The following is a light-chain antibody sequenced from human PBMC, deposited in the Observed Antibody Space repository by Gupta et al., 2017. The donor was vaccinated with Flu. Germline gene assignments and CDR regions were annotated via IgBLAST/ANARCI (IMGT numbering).Light chain of an antibody. CDR2: GAS. CDR3: QQYENWPPGYT. J-gene: IGKJ2*01. CDR1: QCIRRD. Sequence: EVVMTQSPATLSVSTGDTVTLSCRASQCIRRDLAWYQHKPGQPPRLLIYGASSRAAGIPGRFSGSGSDTEFTLTISSLQSEDSAVYYCQQYENWPPGYTFGQGTKLEIK. V-gene: IGKV3D-15*01.